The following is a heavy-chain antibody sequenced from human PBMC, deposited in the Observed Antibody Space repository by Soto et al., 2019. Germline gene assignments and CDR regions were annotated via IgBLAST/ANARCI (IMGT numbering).Heavy chain of an antibody. V-gene: IGHV1-69*12. D-gene: IGHD5-12*01. CDR1: GGTFSIYA. J-gene: IGHJ4*02. CDR3: ARDLGSGYDPGDY. Sequence: QVQLVQSGAEVKKPGYSVKVSCKASGGTFSIYAVSWVRQAPGQGLEWTGGIIPIIGTRNYAQRLQGRITITGDESTRTAYMELSSLKSEDTAVYYCARDLGSGYDPGDYWGQGTLVTVSS. CDR2: IIPIIGTR.